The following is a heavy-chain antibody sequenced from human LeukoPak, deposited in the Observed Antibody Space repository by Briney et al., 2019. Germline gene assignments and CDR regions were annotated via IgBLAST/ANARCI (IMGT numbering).Heavy chain of an antibody. CDR2: IYYSGST. CDR3: ARDREWLIIDY. V-gene: IGHV4-59*01. Sequence: SETLSLTCTVSGGSISSYYWSWIRQPPGKGLEGIGYIYYSGSTNYNPSLKSLVTISVDTSKNQFSLKLSAVTAADTAVYYCARDREWLIIDYWGQGTLVTVSS. J-gene: IGHJ4*02. D-gene: IGHD6-19*01. CDR1: GGSISSYY.